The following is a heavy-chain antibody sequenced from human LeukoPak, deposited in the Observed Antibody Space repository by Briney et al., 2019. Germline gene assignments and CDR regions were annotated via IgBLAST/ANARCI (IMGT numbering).Heavy chain of an antibody. CDR1: GFTFSSYG. Sequence: PGRSLRLSCAAPGFTFSSYGMHWVRQAPGKGLEWVAVIWYDGSNKYYADSVKGRFTISRDNSKNTLYLQMNSLRAEDTAVYYCARAPTSYYYFDCWGQGTLVTVSS. J-gene: IGHJ4*02. V-gene: IGHV3-33*01. D-gene: IGHD1-26*01. CDR2: IWYDGSNK. CDR3: ARAPTSYYYFDC.